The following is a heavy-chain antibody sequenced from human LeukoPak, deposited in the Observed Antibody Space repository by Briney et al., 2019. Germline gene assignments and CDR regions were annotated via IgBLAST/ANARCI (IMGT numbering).Heavy chain of an antibody. J-gene: IGHJ4*02. V-gene: IGHV3-7*01. CDR2: IKQDGSEK. CDR1: GFTFSSYG. CDR3: ARADYGDYAVY. Sequence: GGSLRLSCAASGFTFSSYGMHWVRQAPGKGLEWVANIKQDGSEKYYVDSVKGRFTISRDNAKNSLYLQMNSLRAEDTAVYYCARADYGDYAVYWGQGTLVTVSS. D-gene: IGHD4-17*01.